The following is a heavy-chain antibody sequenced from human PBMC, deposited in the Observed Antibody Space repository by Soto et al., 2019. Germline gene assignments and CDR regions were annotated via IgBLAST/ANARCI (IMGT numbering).Heavy chain of an antibody. J-gene: IGHJ4*01. CDR1: GVTFRHFA. CDR2: ISGSGTRT. V-gene: IGHV3-23*01. D-gene: IGHD6-19*01. CDR3: SAYTSGWYSDY. Sequence: EVQMLESGGGVVQPGGSRRLSCEASGVTFRHFAMSWVRQAPGKGLEGETGISGSGTRTYYADSEKDVFTITRVNTQNTPVLYMTSLRVEETTVFYCSAYTSGWYSDYWGHGILVNVSS.